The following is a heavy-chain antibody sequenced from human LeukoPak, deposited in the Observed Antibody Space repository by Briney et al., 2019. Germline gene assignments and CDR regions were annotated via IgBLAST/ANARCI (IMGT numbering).Heavy chain of an antibody. Sequence: GGSLSLFCAVSGFTFSRYSMNGVRQAPGKGREWVSSTSSSSSYIYYADSVKGRFTISRDNAKNSLYLQMNSLRAEDTAVCYCARPIAAAGTWYFDYWGQGTLVTVSS. J-gene: IGHJ4*02. V-gene: IGHV3-21*01. CDR3: ARPIAAAGTWYFDY. CDR1: GFTFSRYS. D-gene: IGHD6-13*01. CDR2: TSSSSSYI.